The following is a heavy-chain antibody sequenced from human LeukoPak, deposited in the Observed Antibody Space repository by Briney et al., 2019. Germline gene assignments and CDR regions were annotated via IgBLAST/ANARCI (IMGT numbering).Heavy chain of an antibody. J-gene: IGHJ4*02. CDR1: GFTFSNAW. CDR3: TSYTVTTIGDY. Sequence: GGSLRLSRAASGFTFSNAWMSWVRQAPRKGLDGVGRIKSKTDGGTTDYGAPVKGRFTISRDASKNTLYLQMNSVKSEDTAVYYCTSYTVTTIGDYWGQGTLVTVSS. V-gene: IGHV3-15*01. CDR2: IKSKTDGGTT. D-gene: IGHD4-17*01.